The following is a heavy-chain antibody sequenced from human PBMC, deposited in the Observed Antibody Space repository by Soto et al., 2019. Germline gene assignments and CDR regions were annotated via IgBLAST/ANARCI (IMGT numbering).Heavy chain of an antibody. CDR3: ARGPYRGGPGYNDSSGYFPQDY. V-gene: IGHV1-46*01. Sequence: ASGKVSCKASGYTFTSYYMHWVRQAPGQGLEWMGKINPSGGSTSYAQKFQGRVTMTRDTSTSTVYMELSSLRSEDTAVYYCARGPYRGGPGYNDSSGYFPQDYWGQGTLVTVSS. J-gene: IGHJ4*02. CDR1: GYTFTSYY. CDR2: INPSGGST. D-gene: IGHD3-22*01.